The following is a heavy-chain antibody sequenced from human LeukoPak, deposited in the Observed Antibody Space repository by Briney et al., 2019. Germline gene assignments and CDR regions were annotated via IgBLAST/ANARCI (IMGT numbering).Heavy chain of an antibody. V-gene: IGHV6-1*01. CDR3: ARIRGVFDY. CDR1: GDSVSSNSAA. CDR2: TYYRSTRFT. J-gene: IGHJ4*02. D-gene: IGHD3-10*01. Sequence: SQTLSLSCAISGDSVSSNSAAWNCISPSPSRGLEWLGRTYYRSTRFTDYAVSVKSRITINPNTSKNQFCLELKSVTPEYTAVYYCARIRGVFDYWGQGTLVTVSS.